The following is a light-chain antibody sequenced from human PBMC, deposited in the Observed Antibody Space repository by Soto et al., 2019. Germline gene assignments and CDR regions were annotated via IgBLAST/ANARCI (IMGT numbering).Light chain of an antibody. CDR2: EVS. CDR3: SIYTTSSGYV. V-gene: IGLV2-18*01. J-gene: IGLJ1*01. Sequence: QSALPQPPSVSGSPGQSVTISCTGTSNDVGSYNRVSWFQQPPGTAPKLIIYEVSNRPSGVPDRFSGSKSGNTASLTISGLQAEDETDYYCSIYTTSSGYVFGTGTKGTVL. CDR1: SNDVGSYNR.